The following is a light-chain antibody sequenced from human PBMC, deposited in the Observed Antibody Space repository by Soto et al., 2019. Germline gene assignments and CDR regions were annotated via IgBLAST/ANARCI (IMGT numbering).Light chain of an antibody. CDR3: QAWDSSTVV. J-gene: IGLJ2*01. CDR2: QHS. Sequence: SYALTQPPSVSVSPGQTASITCSGDKLGDKYACWYQQKPGQSPVLVIYQHSKRPSGIPERFSGSNSGNTATLTISGTQAMDEADYYGQAWDSSTVVFGGGTKLTVL. CDR1: KLGDKY. V-gene: IGLV3-1*01.